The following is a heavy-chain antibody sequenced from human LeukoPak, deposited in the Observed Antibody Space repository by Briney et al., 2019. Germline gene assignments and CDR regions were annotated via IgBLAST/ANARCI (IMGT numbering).Heavy chain of an antibody. Sequence: PGRSLRLSCAASGFTFSSYGMHWVRQAPGKGLEWVAVISYDGSNKYYADSVKGRFTISRDNSKNTLYLQMNSLRAEDTAVYYCAKDGDKQDILTGPFDYWGQGTLVTVSS. CDR3: AKDGDKQDILTGPFDY. CDR1: GFTFSSYG. V-gene: IGHV3-30*18. D-gene: IGHD3-9*01. J-gene: IGHJ4*02. CDR2: ISYDGSNK.